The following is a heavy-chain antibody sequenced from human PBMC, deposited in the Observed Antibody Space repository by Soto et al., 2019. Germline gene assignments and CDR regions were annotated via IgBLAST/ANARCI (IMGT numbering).Heavy chain of an antibody. Sequence: GASVKVSCKASGYTFTSYYMHWVRQAPGQGLEWMGIINPSGGSTSYAQKFKGRVTMTRDTSTSTVYMELSSLRSEDTAVYYCARGWTSYDFWSGYKNWFDPWGQGTLVTVSS. CDR3: ARGWTSYDFWSGYKNWFDP. J-gene: IGHJ5*02. CDR1: GYTFTSYY. CDR2: INPSGGST. D-gene: IGHD3-3*01. V-gene: IGHV1-46*01.